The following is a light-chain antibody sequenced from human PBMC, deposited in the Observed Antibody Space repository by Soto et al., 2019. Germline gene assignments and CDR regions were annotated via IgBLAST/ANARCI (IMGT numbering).Light chain of an antibody. CDR2: KVR. J-gene: IGLJ2*01. CDR1: LRDVGAYNL. CDR3: SSYTYKSSLI. V-gene: IGLV2-14*01. Sequence: QSALTQPASVSGSPGQSITISCAGTLRDVGAYNLVSWYQQHPGRAPQLIIYKVRNRPSGISFRFSGSKSGNTASLTISGLQAEDEADYYCSSYTYKSSLIFGGWTKLTVL.